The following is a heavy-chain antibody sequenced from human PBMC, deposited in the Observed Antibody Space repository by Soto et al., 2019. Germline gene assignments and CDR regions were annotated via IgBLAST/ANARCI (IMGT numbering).Heavy chain of an antibody. Sequence: SLRLSCAASGFTFSSYGMHWVRQAPGKGLEWVAVISYDGSNKYYADSVKGRFTISRDNSKNTLYLQMNSLRAEDTAVYYCAKDWYSSSWYFSPYFDYWGQGTLVIVSS. V-gene: IGHV3-30*18. CDR1: GFTFSSYG. D-gene: IGHD6-13*01. CDR3: AKDWYSSSWYFSPYFDY. J-gene: IGHJ4*02. CDR2: ISYDGSNK.